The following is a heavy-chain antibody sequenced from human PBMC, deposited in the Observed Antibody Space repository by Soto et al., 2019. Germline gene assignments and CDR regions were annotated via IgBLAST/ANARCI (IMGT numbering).Heavy chain of an antibody. CDR1: GFTFSSYA. J-gene: IGHJ4*02. D-gene: IGHD3-10*01. Sequence: QVQLVESGGGVVQPGRSLRLSCAASGFTFSSYAMHWVRQAPGKGLEWVAVISYDGSNKYYADSVKGRFTISRDNSKNTLYLQMNSLRAEDTAVYYGARALWIMVRGVIPDYWGQGTLVTVSS. CDR3: ARALWIMVRGVIPDY. V-gene: IGHV3-30-3*01. CDR2: ISYDGSNK.